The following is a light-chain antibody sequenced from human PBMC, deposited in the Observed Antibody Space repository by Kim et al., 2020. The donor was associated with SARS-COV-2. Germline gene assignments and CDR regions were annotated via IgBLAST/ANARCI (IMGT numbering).Light chain of an antibody. CDR2: GAS. Sequence: CPGATATLSCRASRSISTFLAWYQQRPGRSPRLLIHGASTRATGIPARFRGAGSGTDFTLTIDDVQADDFAVYYCQQYYEWPPLSFGPGTKVDIK. CDR1: RSISTF. CDR3: QQYYEWPPLS. V-gene: IGKV3-15*01. J-gene: IGKJ3*01.